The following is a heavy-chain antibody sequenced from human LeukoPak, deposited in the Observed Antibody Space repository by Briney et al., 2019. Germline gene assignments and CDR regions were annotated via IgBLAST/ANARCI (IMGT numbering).Heavy chain of an antibody. CDR2: IYSSGST. D-gene: IGHD6-6*01. Sequence: SETLSLTCTVSGGSINNYYWSWIRQPPGKGLEYIGYIYSSGSTNYNPYLTSRVTISVDTSKNQFSLKLTSVTAADKAVYYCARLTFTTRPVDVWGKRTTVTVSS. CDR3: ARLTFTTRPVDV. CDR1: GGSINNYY. V-gene: IGHV4-4*09. J-gene: IGHJ6*04.